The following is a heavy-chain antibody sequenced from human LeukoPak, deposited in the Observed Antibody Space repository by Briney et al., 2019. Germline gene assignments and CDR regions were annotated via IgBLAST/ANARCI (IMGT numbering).Heavy chain of an antibody. CDR1: GGSISTYY. D-gene: IGHD3-22*01. V-gene: IGHV4-59*01. CDR3: ARTYYYDSSGYYYFDY. CDR2: IYYSGGT. J-gene: IGHJ4*02. Sequence: SETLSLTCTVSGGSISTYYWSWIRQPPGKGLEWIGYIYYSGGTNYNPSLKSRVTTSVDTSKDQFSLKLSSVTAADTAVYYCARTYYYDSSGYYYFDYWGQGTLVTVSS.